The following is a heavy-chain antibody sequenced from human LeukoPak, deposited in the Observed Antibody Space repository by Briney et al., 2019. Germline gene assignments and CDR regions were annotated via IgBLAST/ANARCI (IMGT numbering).Heavy chain of an antibody. CDR3: ARVGYSYVINDWSRTGLGAYPTKYYYHMDV. CDR1: GGSFSGYY. V-gene: IGHV4-34*01. J-gene: IGHJ6*03. Sequence: PSETLSLTCAVYGGSFSGYYWSWIRQPPGKGLEWIGEINHSGSTNYNPSLKSRVTISGDTSKNQFSLKLSSVTAADTAVYFCARVGYSYVINDWSRTGLGAYPTKYYYHMDVWGKGTTVTFSS. D-gene: IGHD5-18*01. CDR2: INHSGST.